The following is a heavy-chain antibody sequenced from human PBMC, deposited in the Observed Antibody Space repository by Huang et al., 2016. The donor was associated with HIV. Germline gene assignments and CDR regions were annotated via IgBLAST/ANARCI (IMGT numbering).Heavy chain of an antibody. CDR3: ARGPIRFLAWLLNFDY. J-gene: IGHJ4*02. Sequence: QILLIESGGGVVQPGRSLRLSCAASGFTFSSYGMHWGRPAPGKGLEWVAVRSYDEDNKYDADSVRGRFTISRDKSKNTLYLQMNSLRIEDTAGYYCARGPIRFLAWLLNFDYWGQGALVTVSS. CDR1: GFTFSSYG. D-gene: IGHD3-3*01. CDR2: RSYDEDNK. V-gene: IGHV3-30*03.